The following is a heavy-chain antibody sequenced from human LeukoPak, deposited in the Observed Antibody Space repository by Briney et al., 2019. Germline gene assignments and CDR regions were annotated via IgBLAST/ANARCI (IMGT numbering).Heavy chain of an antibody. D-gene: IGHD3-10*01. Sequence: SETLSLTCSVSGASISNYYWSWIRQPPGKGLEWIGYMYYSGSTDYNPSLKSRVTISVDTSKNQFSLKLSSVTAADTAVYYCARVRYVLLWFGKRPDRDRGMDVWGKGTTVTVSS. J-gene: IGHJ6*03. V-gene: IGHV4-59*12. CDR1: GASISNYY. CDR2: MYYSGST. CDR3: ARVRYVLLWFGKRPDRDRGMDV.